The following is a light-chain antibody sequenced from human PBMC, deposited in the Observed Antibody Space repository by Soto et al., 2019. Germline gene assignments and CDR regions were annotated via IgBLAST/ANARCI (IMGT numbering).Light chain of an antibody. CDR3: SSFTSKSTLI. J-gene: IGLJ2*01. V-gene: IGLV2-14*01. CDR1: GRDIGAYDY. CDR2: GVK. Sequence: QSVLTQPASVSGSPGQSITISCTGSGRDIGAYDYVSWYQQHPGKAPKLLSYGVKNRPSGIPLRFSASKSGNTASLTISGLQAEDEAHYYCSSFTSKSTLIFGGGTKVTVL.